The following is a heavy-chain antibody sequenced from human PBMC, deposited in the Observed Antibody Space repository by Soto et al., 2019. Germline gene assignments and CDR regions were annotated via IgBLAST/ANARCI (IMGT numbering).Heavy chain of an antibody. Sequence: ESLKISCKGSGYSFTSYWIGWVRQMPGKGLEWMEIIYPGDSDTRYSPSFQGQVTISADKSISTAYLQWSSLKASDTAMYYCARRYGSGSFLLDAFDIWGQGTMVTVSS. J-gene: IGHJ3*02. CDR3: ARRYGSGSFLLDAFDI. CDR1: GYSFTSYW. V-gene: IGHV5-51*01. D-gene: IGHD3-10*01. CDR2: IYPGDSDT.